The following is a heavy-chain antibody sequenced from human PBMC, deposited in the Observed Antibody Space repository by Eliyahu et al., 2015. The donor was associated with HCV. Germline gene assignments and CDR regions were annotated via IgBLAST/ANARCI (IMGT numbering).Heavy chain of an antibody. D-gene: IGHD3-3*01. Sequence: QLHLQESGPGLVKPSETLSLTCTVSGDSISSTNYHWGWIRQPPGKGLEYIGSIYFSGSPYYSPSLKSRVTISVDTSKNQFSLKLSSVTAADTAVYYCATMTPSHITIFGVVTGYFDYWGLGSLVTVSS. J-gene: IGHJ4*02. V-gene: IGHV4-39*01. CDR3: ATMTPSHITIFGVVTGYFDY. CDR2: IYFSGSP. CDR1: GDSISSTNYH.